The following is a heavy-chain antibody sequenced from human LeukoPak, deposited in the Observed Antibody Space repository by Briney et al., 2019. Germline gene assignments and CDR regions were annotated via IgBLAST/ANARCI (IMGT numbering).Heavy chain of an antibody. Sequence: SETLSLNCTVSGGSISSTGYYWGWIRQPPGKGLEWIGNMYDSVSTYYNPSLKSRVTISVDTSKNQLSLKLSSVTAADTAVYYCSRVSGWPLLVDYRGQGSLVTVSS. J-gene: IGHJ4*02. CDR3: SRVSGWPLLVDY. CDR1: GGSISSTGYY. V-gene: IGHV4-39*07. CDR2: MYDSVST. D-gene: IGHD6-25*01.